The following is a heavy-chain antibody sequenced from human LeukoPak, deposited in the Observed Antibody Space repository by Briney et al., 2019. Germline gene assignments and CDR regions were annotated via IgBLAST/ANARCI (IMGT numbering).Heavy chain of an antibody. J-gene: IGHJ6*03. Sequence: SETLSLTCTVSGGSIGSYYWSWIRQPPGKGLEWIGYIYNSGNSNYNPSLKSRVTISVDASKNQFSLKLSSVTAADTAVYYCARGYCSGGSCYSYYYYNYMDVWGKGTTVTVSS. CDR1: GGSIGSYY. V-gene: IGHV4-59*01. CDR2: IYNSGNS. D-gene: IGHD2-15*01. CDR3: ARGYCSGGSCYSYYYYNYMDV.